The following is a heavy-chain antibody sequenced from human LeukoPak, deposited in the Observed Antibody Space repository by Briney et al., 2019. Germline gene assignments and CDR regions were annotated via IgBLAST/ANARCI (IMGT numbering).Heavy chain of an antibody. CDR2: IETSGTT. CDR1: GGSFSSGSYY. Sequence: PSQTLSLTCTVSGGSFSSGSYYWIWIRQPAGKGLEWIGRIETSGTTNYNPSLESRVPISVDTSKNQFSLKVSSVTAADTAVYYCAREGGYSYGDAPLHFDNWGQGTLVTVSS. J-gene: IGHJ4*02. D-gene: IGHD5-18*01. V-gene: IGHV4-61*02. CDR3: AREGGYSYGDAPLHFDN.